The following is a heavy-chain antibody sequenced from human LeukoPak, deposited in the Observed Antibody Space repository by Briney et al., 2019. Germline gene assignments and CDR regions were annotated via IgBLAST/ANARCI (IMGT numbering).Heavy chain of an antibody. Sequence: SETLSLTCTVSGGSINRYYWSWIRQPPGKGLEWIGYIYYRGTTTYNPSLKSRVTISVDTSKSLFSLKLTSVTAADTAVYYCARINYDTSGYNLDYWGQGTLLTVSS. CDR2: IYYRGTT. CDR1: GGSINRYY. J-gene: IGHJ4*02. V-gene: IGHV4-59*01. CDR3: ARINYDTSGYNLDY. D-gene: IGHD3-22*01.